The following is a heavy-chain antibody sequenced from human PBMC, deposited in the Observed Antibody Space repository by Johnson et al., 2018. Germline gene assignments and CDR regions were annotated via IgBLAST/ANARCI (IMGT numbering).Heavy chain of an antibody. D-gene: IGHD3-22*01. CDR3: AKAGYYDSSGYYYYFQH. CDR1: GFTFSSYG. Sequence: VQLVESGGSVVQPGRSLRLSCTASGFTFSSYGMHWVRQAPGKGLEWVASISSDGSNKNYADSVTDRFTISIDNSKNPLFLQMNSLRAEDTAVYYCAKAGYYDSSGYYYYFQHWGQGTLVTVSS. J-gene: IGHJ1*01. V-gene: IGHV3-30*18. CDR2: ISSDGSNK.